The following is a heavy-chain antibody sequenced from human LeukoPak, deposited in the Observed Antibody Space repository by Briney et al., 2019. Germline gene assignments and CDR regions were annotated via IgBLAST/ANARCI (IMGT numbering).Heavy chain of an antibody. CDR1: GFTFSSYG. CDR3: AKVGASPYSSSRFDAFDI. V-gene: IGHV3-30*02. CDR2: IRYDGSNK. J-gene: IGHJ3*02. Sequence: GGSLRLSCAASGFTFSSYGMHWVRQAPGKGLEWVAFIRYDGSNKYYADSVKGRFTISRDNSKNTLYLQMNSLRAEDTAVYYCAKVGASPYSSSRFDAFDIWGQGTMVTVSS. D-gene: IGHD6-13*01.